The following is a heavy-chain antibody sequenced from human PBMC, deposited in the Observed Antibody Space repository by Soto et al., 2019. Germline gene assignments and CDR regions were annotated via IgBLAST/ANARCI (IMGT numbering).Heavy chain of an antibody. Sequence: GGSLRLSCAASGFTFSSYSMNWVRQAPGKGLEWVSSISSSSSYIYYADSVKGRFTISRDNAKNSLYLQMNSLRAEDTAVYYCARVLLSGRIDYWGQGTLVPVYS. CDR2: ISSSSSYI. V-gene: IGHV3-21*01. CDR3: ARVLLSGRIDY. CDR1: GFTFSSYS. J-gene: IGHJ4*02. D-gene: IGHD2-21*01.